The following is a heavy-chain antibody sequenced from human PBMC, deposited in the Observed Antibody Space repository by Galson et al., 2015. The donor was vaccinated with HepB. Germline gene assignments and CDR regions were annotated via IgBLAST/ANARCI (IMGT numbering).Heavy chain of an antibody. CDR1: GGSISSYY. Sequence: LSLTCTVSGGSISSYYWSWIRPPPGKGLEWIGYIYYSGSTNYNPSLKSRVTISVDTSKNQFSLKLSSVTAADTAVYYCARDNYYDSSGAYAFDIWGQGTMVTVSS. V-gene: IGHV4-59*01. D-gene: IGHD3-22*01. CDR2: IYYSGST. J-gene: IGHJ3*02. CDR3: ARDNYYDSSGAYAFDI.